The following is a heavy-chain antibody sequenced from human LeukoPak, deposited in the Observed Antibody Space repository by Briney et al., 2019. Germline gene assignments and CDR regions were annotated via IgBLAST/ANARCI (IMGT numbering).Heavy chain of an antibody. V-gene: IGHV1-69*05. Sequence: ASVKVSCKASGGTFSSYAISWVRQAPGQGLEWMGGIIPIFGTANYAQKFQGRVTMTRDTSISTAYMELSRLRSDDTAVYYCARGGSWFGELYPPGYWGQGTLVTVSS. D-gene: IGHD3-10*01. CDR1: GGTFSSYA. CDR3: ARGGSWFGELYPPGY. CDR2: IIPIFGTA. J-gene: IGHJ4*02.